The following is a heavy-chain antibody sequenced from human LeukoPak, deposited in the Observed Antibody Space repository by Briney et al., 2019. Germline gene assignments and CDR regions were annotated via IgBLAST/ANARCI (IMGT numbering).Heavy chain of an antibody. J-gene: IGHJ3*02. CDR1: GYTFINYY. CDR2: INPKSGGT. D-gene: IGHD2-2*01. CDR3: ARGKRQRSSPNAFDI. Sequence: ASVKVSCKASGYTFINYYMHWVRQAPGQGLEWMGWINPKSGGTNYAQKFQGRVTMTRDTSISTAYMELNRLRSDDTAMYYCARGKRQRSSPNAFDIWGQGTMVTVSS. V-gene: IGHV1-2*02.